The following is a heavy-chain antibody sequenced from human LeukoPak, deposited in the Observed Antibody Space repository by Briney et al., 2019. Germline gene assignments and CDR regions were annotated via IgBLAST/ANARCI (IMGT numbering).Heavy chain of an antibody. Sequence: PSETLSLTCTVSGGSVSSGSYYWSWIRQPPGTGLEWIGYIYYSGSTYYNPSLKSRVTISVDTSKNQFSLKLSSVTAADTAVYYCARDDQDLDSHAFDIWGQGTMVTVSS. CDR2: IYYSGST. J-gene: IGHJ3*02. V-gene: IGHV4-31*03. CDR1: GGSVSSGSYY. CDR3: ARDDQDLDSHAFDI.